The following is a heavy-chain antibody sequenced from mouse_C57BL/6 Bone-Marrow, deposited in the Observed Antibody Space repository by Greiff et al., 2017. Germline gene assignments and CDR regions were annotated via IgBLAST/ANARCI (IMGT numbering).Heavy chain of an antibody. J-gene: IGHJ3*01. CDR2: IDPETGGT. D-gene: IGHD2-10*02. CDR3: TREKGMAPFAY. Sequence: QVQLKESGAELVRPGASVTLSCKASGYTFTDYEMHWVKQTPVHGLEWIGAIDPETGGTAYNQKFKGKAILTADKSSSTAYMELRSLTSEDSAVYYCTREKGMAPFAYWGQGTLVTVSA. CDR1: GYTFTDYE. V-gene: IGHV1-15*01.